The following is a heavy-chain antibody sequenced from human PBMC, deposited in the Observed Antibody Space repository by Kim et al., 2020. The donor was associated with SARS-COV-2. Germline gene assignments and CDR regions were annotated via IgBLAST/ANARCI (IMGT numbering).Heavy chain of an antibody. CDR1: GDSVSSNSAA. CDR2: TYYRSKWYN. Sequence: SQTLSLTCAISGDSVSSNSAAWNWIRQSPSRGLEWLGRTYYRSKWYNDYAVSVKSRITINPDTSKNQFSLQLNSVTPEDTAVYYCAREHDSHYYGSGSYGSPFDYWGQGTLVTVSS. D-gene: IGHD3-10*01. CDR3: AREHDSHYYGSGSYGSPFDY. J-gene: IGHJ4*02. V-gene: IGHV6-1*01.